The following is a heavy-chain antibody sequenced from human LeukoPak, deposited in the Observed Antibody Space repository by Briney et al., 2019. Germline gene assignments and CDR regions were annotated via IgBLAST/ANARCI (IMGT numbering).Heavy chain of an antibody. CDR3: ARSDGYNYLGYFDY. Sequence: GGSLRLSCAASGFTLSSYEMNWVRQAPGKGLEWVSYISSSGSTIYYADSVKGRFTISRDNAKNSLYLQMNSLRAEDTAVYYCARSDGYNYLGYFDYWGQGTLVTVSS. CDR1: GFTLSSYE. J-gene: IGHJ4*02. CDR2: ISSSGSTI. V-gene: IGHV3-48*03. D-gene: IGHD5-24*01.